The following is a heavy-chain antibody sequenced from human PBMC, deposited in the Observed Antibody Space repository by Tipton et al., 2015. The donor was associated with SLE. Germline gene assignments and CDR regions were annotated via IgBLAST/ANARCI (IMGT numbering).Heavy chain of an antibody. CDR2: IWYDGSNK. D-gene: IGHD2-8*02. CDR1: GFTFSSYG. V-gene: IGHV3-33*06. J-gene: IGHJ3*02. Sequence: SLRLSCAASGFTFSSYGMHWVRQAPGKGLEWVAVIWYDGSNKYYADSVKGRFTISRDNSKNTLYLQMNSLRAEDTAVYYCAKDGRTGGASAFDIWGQGTTVTVSS. CDR3: AKDGRTGGASAFDI.